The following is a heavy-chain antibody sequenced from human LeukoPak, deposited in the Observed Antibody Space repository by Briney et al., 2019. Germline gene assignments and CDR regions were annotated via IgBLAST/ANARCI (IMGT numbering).Heavy chain of an antibody. CDR2: ISHDGSNK. CDR3: AAGYYFGDY. CDR1: GFTFSSYG. Sequence: GGSLRLSCAASGFTFSSYGMHWVRQAPGKGLEWVATISHDGSNKYYADSVKGRFTISRDNSKNTLYMQMNSLRAEDTAVYYCAAGYYFGDYWGQGTLVTVSS. D-gene: IGHD3-22*01. V-gene: IGHV3-30*03. J-gene: IGHJ4*02.